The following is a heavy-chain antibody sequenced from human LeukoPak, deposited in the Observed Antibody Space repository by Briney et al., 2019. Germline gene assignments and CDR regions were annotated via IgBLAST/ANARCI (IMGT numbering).Heavy chain of an antibody. Sequence: VASVKVSCKASGYTFTGYYMHWVRQAPGQGLEWMGWINPNSGGTNYAQKFQGRVTMTRDTPISTAYMELSRLRSDDTAVYYCARVLVGSQTSFDYWGQGTLVTVSS. CDR3: ARVLVGSQTSFDY. D-gene: IGHD1-26*01. CDR2: INPNSGGT. V-gene: IGHV1-2*02. CDR1: GYTFTGYY. J-gene: IGHJ4*02.